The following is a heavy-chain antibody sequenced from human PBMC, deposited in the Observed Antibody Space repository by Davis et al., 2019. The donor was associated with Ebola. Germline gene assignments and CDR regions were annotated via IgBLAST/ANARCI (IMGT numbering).Heavy chain of an antibody. Sequence: GGSLRLSCAASGFIFRSYVMSWVRQAPGKGLEWISGINWNGGRTGYADSMKGRFTISRDSAKNSLYLQMNSLKIEDTAVYYCAAVGPRYIDPWGRGTQVTVSS. V-gene: IGHV3-20*04. CDR1: GFIFRSYV. J-gene: IGHJ5*02. CDR3: AAVGPRYIDP. D-gene: IGHD3-9*01. CDR2: INWNGGRT.